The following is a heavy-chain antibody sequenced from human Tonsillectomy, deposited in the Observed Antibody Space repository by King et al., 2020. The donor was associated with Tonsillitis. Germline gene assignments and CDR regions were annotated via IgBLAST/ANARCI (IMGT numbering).Heavy chain of an antibody. CDR1: GFTFSTYA. J-gene: IGHJ6*02. CDR2: MSGAGART. V-gene: IGHV3-23*04. D-gene: IGHD3-3*01. CDR3: AKCPYDFWSGGLYYAMDV. Sequence: VQLVESGGGLVQPGGSLRLSCAASGFTFSTYAMTWVRQAPGKGLEWVSVMSGAGARTYHADSVKGRFTLSRDNSKNTRYLQMNGLRAEDTAVYYCAKCPYDFWSGGLYYAMDVWGQGTTVTVSS.